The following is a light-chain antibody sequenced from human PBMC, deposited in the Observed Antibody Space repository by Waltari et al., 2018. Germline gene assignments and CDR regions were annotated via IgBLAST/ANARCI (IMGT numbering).Light chain of an antibody. CDR2: GAS. J-gene: IGKJ5*01. V-gene: IGKV3-15*01. CDR1: LPYQF. Sequence: PPSVSVSPGQTARITCSGEPLPYQFPYWYQQKPGQAPRLLIYGASTRATDIPDRFSGSGSGTAFTLTISSLQSEDFANYYCQQYNNWQITFGQGTRLDLK. CDR3: QQYNNWQIT.